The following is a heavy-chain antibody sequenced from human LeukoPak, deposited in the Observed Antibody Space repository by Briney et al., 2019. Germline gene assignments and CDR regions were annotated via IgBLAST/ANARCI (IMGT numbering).Heavy chain of an antibody. CDR1: GYTFTKNG. CDR2: ISAYNGNT. D-gene: IGHD2-21*01. CDR3: ARGYSWFDP. Sequence: ASVKVSCKASGYTFTKNGISWVRQAPGQGLEWMGWISAYNGNTNYAQRFQGRVTMTRDTSISTAYMELSRLRSDDTAVYYCARGYSWFDPWGQGTLVTVSS. J-gene: IGHJ5*02. V-gene: IGHV1-18*01.